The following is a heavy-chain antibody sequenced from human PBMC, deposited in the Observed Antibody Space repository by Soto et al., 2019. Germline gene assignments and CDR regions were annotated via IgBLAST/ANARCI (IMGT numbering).Heavy chain of an antibody. Sequence: GASVKVSCKASGGTFSSYAISWVRQAPGQGLEWMGGIIPIFGTANYAQKFQGRVTITADESTSTAYMELSSLRSEDTAVYYCARPTHMVRGPTFPYYYYYGMDVWGQGTTVTVSS. V-gene: IGHV1-69*13. J-gene: IGHJ6*02. CDR3: ARPTHMVRGPTFPYYYYYGMDV. D-gene: IGHD3-10*01. CDR2: IIPIFGTA. CDR1: GGTFSSYA.